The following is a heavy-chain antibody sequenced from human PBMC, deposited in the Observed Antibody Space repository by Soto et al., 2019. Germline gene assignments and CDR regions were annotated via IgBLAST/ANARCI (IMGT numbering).Heavy chain of an antibody. V-gene: IGHV4-59*01. CDR1: GGSISSYY. D-gene: IGHD3-10*01. Sequence: SETLSLTCTVSGGSISSYYWSWIRQPPGKGLEWIGYIYYSGSTNYNPSLKSRVTISVDTSKNQFSLKLSSVTAADTAVYYCASTTRGLRKLSFQHWGQGTLVTVSS. CDR2: IYYSGST. J-gene: IGHJ1*01. CDR3: ASTTRGLRKLSFQH.